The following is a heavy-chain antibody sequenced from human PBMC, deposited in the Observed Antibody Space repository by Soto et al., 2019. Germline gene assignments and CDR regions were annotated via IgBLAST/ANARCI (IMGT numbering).Heavy chain of an antibody. D-gene: IGHD3-3*01. CDR3: ARGQRFSDWFDP. V-gene: IGHV4-4*07. Sequence: PSETLSLTCTVTGGAISGYYWTWIRQPAGGGLEWIGRIYSSGSTNYNPSLKGRVTISLDTSMNHFSLRLSSVTAADTAVYYCARGQRFSDWFDPWGQGTLVTVSS. CDR2: IYSSGST. J-gene: IGHJ5*02. CDR1: GGAISGYY.